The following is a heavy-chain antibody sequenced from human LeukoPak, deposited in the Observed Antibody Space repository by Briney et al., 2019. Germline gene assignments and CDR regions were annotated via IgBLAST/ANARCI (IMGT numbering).Heavy chain of an antibody. D-gene: IGHD6-19*01. V-gene: IGHV3-7*03. CDR3: ARNSGWFRFDY. Sequence: GGSLRLSCAASGFTFSNYWMDWVRQSPGKGLEWVANIKEDGSDKYYVDSVKGRFTISRDNAKNTLYLQMNSLRAEDTAVYYCARNSGWFRFDYWGQGTLVTVSS. CDR1: GFTFSNYW. J-gene: IGHJ4*02. CDR2: IKEDGSDK.